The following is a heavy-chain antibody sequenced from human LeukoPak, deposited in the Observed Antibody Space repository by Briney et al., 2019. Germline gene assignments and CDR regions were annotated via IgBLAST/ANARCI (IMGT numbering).Heavy chain of an antibody. CDR3: ARDYGDYDLSVAFDI. J-gene: IGHJ3*02. D-gene: IGHD4-17*01. Sequence: SETLSLTCTVSGGSISSYYWSWIRQPAGKGLEWIGRIYTSGSTNYNPSLKSRVTMSVDTSKNQFSLKLSSVTAADTAVCYCARDYGDYDLSVAFDIWGQGTMVTVSS. V-gene: IGHV4-4*07. CDR1: GGSISSYY. CDR2: IYTSGST.